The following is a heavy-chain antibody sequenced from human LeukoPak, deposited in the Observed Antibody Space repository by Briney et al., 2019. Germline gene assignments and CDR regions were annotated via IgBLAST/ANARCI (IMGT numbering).Heavy chain of an antibody. CDR1: GGSISSHY. CDR2: INYSGST. D-gene: IGHD2-15*01. J-gene: IGHJ4*02. Sequence: PSETLSLTCTVSGGSISSHYWSWIRQPPGKGLEWIGYINYSGSTNYNPSLKSRVTISVDTSKNQFSLKLSSVTAADTAVYYCARLPLICSGGSCYSQYYFDYWGQGTLVTVSS. CDR3: ARLPLICSGGSCYSQYYFDY. V-gene: IGHV4-59*11.